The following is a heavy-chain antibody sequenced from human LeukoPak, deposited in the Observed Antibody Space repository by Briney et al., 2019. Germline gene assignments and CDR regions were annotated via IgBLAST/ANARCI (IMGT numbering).Heavy chain of an antibody. J-gene: IGHJ5*02. CDR2: INSDGYST. CDR1: GFTFSSYW. CDR3: ARDRRGYSGYDPGWSDP. Sequence: GGSLRLSCVASGFTFSSYWMHWVRQAPGKGLVWVSRINSDGYSTSYADSVKGRFTISRDNAKNTVYLQMNSLRAEDTAVYYCARDRRGYSGYDPGWSDPWGQGTLVTVSS. D-gene: IGHD5-12*01. V-gene: IGHV3-74*01.